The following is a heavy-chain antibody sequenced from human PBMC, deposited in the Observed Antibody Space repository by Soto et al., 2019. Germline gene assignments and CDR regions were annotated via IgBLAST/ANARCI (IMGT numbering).Heavy chain of an antibody. CDR3: AKDRGAGSRFSGIAVAGIPS. CDR1: GFTFSSYA. V-gene: IGHV3-23*01. J-gene: IGHJ5*02. D-gene: IGHD6-19*01. CDR2: ISGGGGNT. Sequence: PGGSLRLSCAASGFTFSSYAMSWVRQTPGKGLEWVSGISGGGGNTYYADSVTGRFTISRDNSRNTLYLQMNSLRAADTAIYYCAKDRGAGSRFSGIAVAGIPSWGQGTLVTVSS.